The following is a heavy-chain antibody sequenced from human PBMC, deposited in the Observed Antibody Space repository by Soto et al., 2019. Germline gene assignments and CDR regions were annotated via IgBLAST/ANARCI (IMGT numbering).Heavy chain of an antibody. D-gene: IGHD2-21*02. CDR3: GRVENFVGDCFYLDQ. CDR1: GFTFSRYG. CDR2: ISGNGNSQ. V-gene: IGHV3-30*01. J-gene: IGHJ4*02. Sequence: VQLVESGGGVVQPGRSLGISCAASGFTFSRYGMFWVRQAPGKGLEWVSVISGNGNSQWKADSVKGRFTISRDNSKNPVYLQRNSLRNEDTGVYYCGRVENFVGDCFYLDQWGQGTPVTVSS.